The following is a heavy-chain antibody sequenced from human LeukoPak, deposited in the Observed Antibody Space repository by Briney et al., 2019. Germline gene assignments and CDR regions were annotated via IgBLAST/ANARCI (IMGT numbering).Heavy chain of an antibody. J-gene: IGHJ5*02. V-gene: IGHV1-2*02. Sequence: ASVKVSCKASGYTFTGYYMHWVRQAPGQGLEWMGWINPNSGGTNYAQKFQGRVTMTRDTSISTAYMELSRLRSDDTAVYYCARGEPAAIRPAEMNWFDPWGQGTLVTVSS. D-gene: IGHD2-2*01. CDR3: ARGEPAAIRPAEMNWFDP. CDR2: INPNSGGT. CDR1: GYTFTGYY.